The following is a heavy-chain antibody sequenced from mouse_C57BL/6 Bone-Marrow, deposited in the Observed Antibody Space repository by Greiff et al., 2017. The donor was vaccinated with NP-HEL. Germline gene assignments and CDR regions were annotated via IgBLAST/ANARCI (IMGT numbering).Heavy chain of an antibody. Sequence: QVQLQQSGAELVKPGASVKLSCKASGYTFTSYWMHWVKQRPGQGLEWIGMIHPNSGSTNYNEKFKSKATLTVDKSSSTAYMQLSSLTSEDSAVYYCARLGYYGSSFYYAMDYWGQGTSVTVSS. D-gene: IGHD1-1*01. CDR3: ARLGYYGSSFYYAMDY. CDR1: GYTFTSYW. J-gene: IGHJ4*01. V-gene: IGHV1-64*01. CDR2: IHPNSGST.